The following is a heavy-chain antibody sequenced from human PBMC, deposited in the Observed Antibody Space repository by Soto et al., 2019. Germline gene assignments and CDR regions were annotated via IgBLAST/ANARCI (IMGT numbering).Heavy chain of an antibody. CDR3: ARSTSGTFDY. V-gene: IGHV3-74*01. CDR1: GFTFGDYY. CDR2: LNGDGSIT. J-gene: IGHJ4*02. D-gene: IGHD1-1*01. Sequence: EVQLMESGGDLVQPGGSLRLSCAASGFTFGDYYMHWVRQAPGKGLMWVSRLNGDGSITLYADSVRGRFTISRDNARNTLCLQMNSLRAEDTAVYYCARSTSGTFDYWGQGTLVTVSS.